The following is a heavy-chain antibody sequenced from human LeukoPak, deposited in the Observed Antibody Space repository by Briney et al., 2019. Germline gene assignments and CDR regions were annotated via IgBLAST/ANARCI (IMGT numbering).Heavy chain of an antibody. Sequence: SETLSLTCAVYGGSFSGYYWSWIRQPPGKGLEWIGYIYYSGSTYYNPSLKSRVTISVDTSKNQFSLKLSSVTAADTAVYYCARDPYSSSSRGFDYWGQGTLVTVSS. J-gene: IGHJ4*02. CDR3: ARDPYSSSSRGFDY. V-gene: IGHV4-34*01. CDR1: GGSFSGYY. CDR2: IYYSGST. D-gene: IGHD6-6*01.